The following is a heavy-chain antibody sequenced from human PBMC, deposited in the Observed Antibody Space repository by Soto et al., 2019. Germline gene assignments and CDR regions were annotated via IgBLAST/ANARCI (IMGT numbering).Heavy chain of an antibody. J-gene: IGHJ4*02. CDR2: IKSKTDGGTT. Sequence: SLRLSCAASGFTFSNAWMNWVRQAPGKGLEWVGRIKSKTDGGTTDYAAPVKGRFTISRDDSKNTLYLQMNSLKTEDTAVYYCTTDPLVRAIFGVVIPLLDYWGQGTLVTVSS. V-gene: IGHV3-15*07. D-gene: IGHD3-3*01. CDR1: GFTFSNAW. CDR3: TTDPLVRAIFGVVIPLLDY.